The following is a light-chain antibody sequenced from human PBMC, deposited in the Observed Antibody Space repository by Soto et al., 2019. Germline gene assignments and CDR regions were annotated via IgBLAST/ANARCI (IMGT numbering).Light chain of an antibody. V-gene: IGKV1-33*01. J-gene: IGKJ2*02. CDR3: HHYDSFPGT. CDR2: DAS. CDR1: QDIKNY. Sequence: DIQLTQSPSSVSASVGDRVTITCQASQDIKNYLIWYQKKPGKAPNILLYDASTLGTGVSSGFSGRGSGTDFSFTITNLPPEDMATYFCHHYDSFPGTFGQGTMLEIK.